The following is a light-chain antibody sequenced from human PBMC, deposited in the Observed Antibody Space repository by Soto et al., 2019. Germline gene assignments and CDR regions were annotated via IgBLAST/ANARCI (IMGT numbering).Light chain of an antibody. V-gene: IGLV2-23*01. J-gene: IGLJ1*01. CDR3: CSFARSTTFYV. CDR2: EGS. CDR1: SSDFGSSNL. Sequence: QSVLTQPASVSASPGQSITISCTGTSSDFGSSNLVSWYQQHPGKAPKLIIYEGSRRPSGVSGRFSGSKSGNTASLTISGLQADDEADYYCCSFARSTTFYVFGTGTKVTVL.